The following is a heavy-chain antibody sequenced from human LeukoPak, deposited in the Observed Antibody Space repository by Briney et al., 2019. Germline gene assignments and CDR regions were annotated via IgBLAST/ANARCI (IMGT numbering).Heavy chain of an antibody. V-gene: IGHV1-2*02. D-gene: IGHD3-3*01. CDR3: ARQLSYDFWSSDY. Sequence: ASVKVSCKASGYTFTGYYMHCVRQAPGQGLEWMGWINPNSGGTNYAQKFQGRVTMTRDTSISTAYMELSRLRSDDTAVYYCARQLSYDFWSSDYWGQGTLVTVSS. J-gene: IGHJ4*02. CDR1: GYTFTGYY. CDR2: INPNSGGT.